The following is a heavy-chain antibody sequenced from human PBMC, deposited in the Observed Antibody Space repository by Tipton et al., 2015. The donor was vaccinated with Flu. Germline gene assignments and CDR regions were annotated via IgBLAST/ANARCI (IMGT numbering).Heavy chain of an antibody. Sequence: TLSRTCAVSGDSIRNDFFWGWIRQPPGKGLEWIATIHRSGSTKYNPSLKSRVTISVDTSKNQFSLEMRSVTAADMAVYYCARRDFSNYVSDPKNWFDRWGQGILGTVSS. CDR2: IHRSGST. D-gene: IGHD4-11*01. V-gene: IGHV4-38-2*01. J-gene: IGHJ5*02. CDR3: ARRDFSNYVSDPKNWFDR. CDR1: GDSIRNDFF.